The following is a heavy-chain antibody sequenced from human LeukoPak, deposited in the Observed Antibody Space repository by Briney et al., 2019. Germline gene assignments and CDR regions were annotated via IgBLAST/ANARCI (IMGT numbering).Heavy chain of an antibody. CDR2: IYPGDSDT. Sequence: GESLKISCKGSGYSFSSYWISWVRQMPGKGLEWMGIIYPGDSDTRYSPSFQGQVTISADKSISTAYLQWSSLKASDTAMYYCARAYYDFWSGYPLASTSSHFDYWGQGTLVTVSS. D-gene: IGHD3-3*01. CDR1: GYSFSSYW. J-gene: IGHJ4*02. V-gene: IGHV5-51*01. CDR3: ARAYYDFWSGYPLASTSSHFDY.